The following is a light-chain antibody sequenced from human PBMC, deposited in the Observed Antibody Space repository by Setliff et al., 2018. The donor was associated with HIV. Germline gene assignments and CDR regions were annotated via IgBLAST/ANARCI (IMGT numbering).Light chain of an antibody. Sequence: QPALTQPASVSGSPGQSITISCTGTNSDIGAYNYVSWYQQYPGKAPKLMIYDVSNRPSGVSNRFSGSKPGNTASLTISGLQAEDEADYYCCSYSSSSTLYVFGTGTKVTVL. CDR1: NSDIGAYNY. CDR2: DVS. J-gene: IGLJ1*01. V-gene: IGLV2-14*03. CDR3: CSYSSSSTLYV.